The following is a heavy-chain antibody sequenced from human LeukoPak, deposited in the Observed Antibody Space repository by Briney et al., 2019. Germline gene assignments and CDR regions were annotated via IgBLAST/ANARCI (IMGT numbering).Heavy chain of an antibody. D-gene: IGHD1-20*01. CDR2: ISGDGSST. Sequence: GGSLRLSCAASGFTFSTKWMHWVRQVPGKGLLWVSRISGDGSSTLYADSVKGRFTISRGNAKNTLYLQMNSLSAEDTAVYYCARDLGYDWNYFDYWGQGTLVTVSS. CDR1: GFTFSTKW. V-gene: IGHV3-74*03. J-gene: IGHJ4*02. CDR3: ARDLGYDWNYFDY.